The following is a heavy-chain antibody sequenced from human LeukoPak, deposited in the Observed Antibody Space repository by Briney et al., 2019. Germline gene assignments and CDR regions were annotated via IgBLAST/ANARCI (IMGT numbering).Heavy chain of an antibody. V-gene: IGHV3-30*02. Sequence: GGSLRLSCAASGFTFSSYGMHWVRQAPGKGLEWVAFIRYDGSNEYYADSVKGRFTISRDNSQNMLYLQMNSLRAEDTALYFCARDMAPPTRGWWLDPWGQGTLVTVSS. CDR2: IRYDGSNE. CDR3: ARDMAPPTRGWWLDP. J-gene: IGHJ5*02. D-gene: IGHD2-15*01. CDR1: GFTFSSYG.